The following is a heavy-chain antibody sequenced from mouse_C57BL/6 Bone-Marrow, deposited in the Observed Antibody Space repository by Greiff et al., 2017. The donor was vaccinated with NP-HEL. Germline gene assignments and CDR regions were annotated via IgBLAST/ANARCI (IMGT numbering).Heavy chain of an antibody. CDR1: GYTFTSYW. D-gene: IGHD3-3*01. CDR3: ARKGDTPPRAWFAY. V-gene: IGHV1-64*01. J-gene: IGHJ3*01. CDR2: IHPNSGST. Sequence: QVQLQQPGAELVKPGASVKLSCKASGYTFTSYWMHWVKQRPGQGLEWIGMIHPNSGSTNYNEKFKSKATLTVDKSSSTAYMQLSSLTSEDSAVYYCARKGDTPPRAWFAYWGQGTLVTVSA.